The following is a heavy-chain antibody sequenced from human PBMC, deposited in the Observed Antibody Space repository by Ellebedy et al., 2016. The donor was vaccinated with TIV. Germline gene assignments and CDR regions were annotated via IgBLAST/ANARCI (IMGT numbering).Heavy chain of an antibody. V-gene: IGHV3-15*07. Sequence: GESLKISXAASGFTFSNAWMNWVRQAPGKGLEWVGRIKSKTDGGTTDYAAPVKGRFTISRDDSKNTLYLQMNSLKTEDTAVYYCTTDRRNYWVDYYYYGMDVWGQGTTVTVSS. CDR3: TTDRRNYWVDYYYYGMDV. J-gene: IGHJ6*02. D-gene: IGHD1-7*01. CDR1: GFTFSNAW. CDR2: IKSKTDGGTT.